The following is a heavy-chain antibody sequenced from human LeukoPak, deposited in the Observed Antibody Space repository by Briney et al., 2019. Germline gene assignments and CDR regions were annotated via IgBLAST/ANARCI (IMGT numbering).Heavy chain of an antibody. J-gene: IGHJ3*02. CDR2: ISSSGSTI. D-gene: IGHD6-19*01. V-gene: IGHV3-48*03. CDR1: GFTFSSYE. Sequence: GGSLRLSCAASGFTFSSYEMNWVRQAPGKGLGWVSYISSSGSTIYYADSVKGRFTISRDNAKNSLYLQMNSLRAEDTAVYYCARYTAVAGTYDAFDIWGQGTMVTVSS. CDR3: ARYTAVAGTYDAFDI.